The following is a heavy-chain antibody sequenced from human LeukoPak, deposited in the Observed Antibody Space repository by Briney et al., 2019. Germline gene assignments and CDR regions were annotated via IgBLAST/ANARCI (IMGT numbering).Heavy chain of an antibody. V-gene: IGHV3-11*01. CDR2: MSRSESTI. Sequence: GGSLRLSCASSRFTLSDYYMSWIRPAPGKGLEGVSYMSRSESTIYYADSVKGRYTISSHNPKNSLYLQMNSLGAEDKAVYYCARGDSAGYYDMDVWGKGTTVTVSS. CDR1: RFTLSDYY. J-gene: IGHJ6*03. CDR3: ARGDSAGYYDMDV. D-gene: IGHD2-15*01.